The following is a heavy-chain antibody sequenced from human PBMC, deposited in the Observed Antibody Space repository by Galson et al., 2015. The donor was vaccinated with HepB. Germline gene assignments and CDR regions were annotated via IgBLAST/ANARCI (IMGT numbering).Heavy chain of an antibody. Sequence: QSGAEVKKPGESLKISCKGSGYSFTSYWIGWVRQMPGKGLEWMGIIYPGDSDTRYSPSFQGQVTISADKSISTAYLQWSSLKASDTAMYYCARHDYGRTGGGGYYYSGMDVWGQGTTVTVSS. J-gene: IGHJ6*02. CDR3: ARHDYGRTGGGGYYYSGMDV. D-gene: IGHD4-17*01. CDR2: IYPGDSDT. V-gene: IGHV5-51*01. CDR1: GYSFTSYW.